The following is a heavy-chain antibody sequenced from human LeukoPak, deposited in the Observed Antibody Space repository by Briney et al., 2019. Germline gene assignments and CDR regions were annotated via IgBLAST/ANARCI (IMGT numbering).Heavy chain of an antibody. J-gene: IGHJ4*02. CDR1: GGSFSGYY. V-gene: IGHV4-34*01. D-gene: IGHD6-19*01. CDR2: INHSGST. CDR3: ARVRGSGWINY. Sequence: PSETLSLTCAVYGGSFSGYYWSWIRQPPGKGLEWIGEINHSGSTNYNPSLKGRVTISVDTSKNQFSLKLSSVTAADTAVYYCARVRGSGWINYWGQGTLVTVSS.